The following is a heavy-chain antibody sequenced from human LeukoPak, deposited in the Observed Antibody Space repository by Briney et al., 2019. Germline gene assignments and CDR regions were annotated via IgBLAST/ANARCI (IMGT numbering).Heavy chain of an antibody. CDR2: INRSGST. CDR1: GGSFSGHY. CDR3: ASVELATTNFDY. Sequence: TSETLSLTCAVYGGSFSGHYWSWIRQPPGKGLEWIGEINRSGSTNYNPSLKSRVTISVDTSKNEFSLKVNSVSAADTAVYYCASVELATTNFDYWGQGTLVTVSS. D-gene: IGHD5-24*01. V-gene: IGHV4-34*01. J-gene: IGHJ4*02.